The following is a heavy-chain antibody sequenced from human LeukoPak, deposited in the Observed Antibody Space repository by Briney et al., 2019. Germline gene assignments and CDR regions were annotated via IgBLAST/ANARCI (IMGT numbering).Heavy chain of an antibody. J-gene: IGHJ4*02. D-gene: IGHD3-22*01. CDR2: ISSSSNTI. V-gene: IGHV3-48*01. CDR1: AFTFTTYS. Sequence: GGTLRLSCAASAFTFTTYSMNWVRQAPGNGLEWLSYISSSSNTIYYADSVKGRFTISRDNAKNSLYLQMNSLRAEDTAVYYCASLIPYYYDSSTYSPGDYWGQGTLVTVSS. CDR3: ASLIPYYYDSSTYSPGDY.